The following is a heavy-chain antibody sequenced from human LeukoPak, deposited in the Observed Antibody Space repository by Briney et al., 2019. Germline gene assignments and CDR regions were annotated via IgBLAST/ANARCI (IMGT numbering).Heavy chain of an antibody. CDR3: ARSSMVRGVIDY. CDR1: GFTFSSYS. CDR2: ISSSGSTI. Sequence: GGSLRLSCAASGFTFSSYSMNWVRQAPGKGLEWVSYISSSGSTIYYADSVKGRFTISRDNAKNSLYLQMNSLRAEDTAVYYCARSSMVRGVIDYWGQGTLVTVSS. J-gene: IGHJ4*02. V-gene: IGHV3-48*04. D-gene: IGHD3-10*01.